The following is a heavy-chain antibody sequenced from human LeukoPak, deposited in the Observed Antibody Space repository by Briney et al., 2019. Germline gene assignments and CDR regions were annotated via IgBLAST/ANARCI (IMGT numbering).Heavy chain of an antibody. CDR2: IYPGDSDT. J-gene: IGHJ4*02. CDR3: ARRFGSSPADIYFDY. CDR1: GYRFYSQW. V-gene: IGHV5-51*01. Sequence: GESLKISCKGSGYRFYSQWIGWVRQMPGKGLEWMGIIYPGDSDTRYSPSLEGQVTISADKSINTAYLQWSTLKASDTAMYYCARRFGSSPADIYFDYWGQGTLVTVPS. D-gene: IGHD6-6*01.